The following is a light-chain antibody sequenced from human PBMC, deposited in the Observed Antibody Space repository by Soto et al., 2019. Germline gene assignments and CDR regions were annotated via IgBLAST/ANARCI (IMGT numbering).Light chain of an antibody. CDR2: DAS. V-gene: IGKV3-15*01. CDR1: QSVSSN. J-gene: IGKJ4*01. Sequence: EIVMTQSPATLSVSPGEGATLFCRASQSVSSNLAWYQQKPGQAPRLLIYDASTWATGIPARFDGSGSGTEFTLTISSLQSEDFAVYYCQQYNKWPLTFGGGTRVEIK. CDR3: QQYNKWPLT.